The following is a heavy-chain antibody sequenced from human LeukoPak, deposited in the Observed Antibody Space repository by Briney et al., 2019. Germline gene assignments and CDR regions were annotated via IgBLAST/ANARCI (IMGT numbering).Heavy chain of an antibody. D-gene: IGHD6-13*01. CDR2: ISSDGNSN. V-gene: IGHV3-30*18. J-gene: IGHJ4*02. Sequence: GGSLRLSCAASGFIFSSYAMQWVRQAQGRGLEWVAVISSDGNSNFYSNSVRGRFTISRDNSKNTVYLQMNTLKGEDTAVYYCAKDGGAAGTFDYWGQGTLVTVSS. CDR1: GFIFSSYA. CDR3: AKDGGAAGTFDY.